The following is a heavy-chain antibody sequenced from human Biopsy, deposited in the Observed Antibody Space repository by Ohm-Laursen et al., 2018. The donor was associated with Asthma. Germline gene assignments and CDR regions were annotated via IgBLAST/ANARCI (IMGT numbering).Heavy chain of an antibody. J-gene: IGHJ4*02. CDR2: IYSGGTS. D-gene: IGHD1-20*01. Sequence: SLRLSCAASGFAVSRDHMFWVRQAPGKGLEWVSVIYSGGTSHTADSVRGRFTISRDYSKNTLYLQMHSLRAEDTAVYYCARGDRSNWSHYYFDYWGQGTLVTGSS. CDR3: ARGDRSNWSHYYFDY. CDR1: GFAVSRDH. V-gene: IGHV3-53*01.